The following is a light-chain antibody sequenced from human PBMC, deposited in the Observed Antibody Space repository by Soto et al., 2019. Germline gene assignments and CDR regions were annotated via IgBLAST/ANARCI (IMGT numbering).Light chain of an antibody. CDR3: QKYYGAPPST. Sequence: DIKMTQSPSSLSASVGDRVTITFRASQGISNYLDWYQQKPGKVPKLLIYATSSLQSGVPSRFSGSGSGTDFTLSISSLQPEDVATYYCQKYYGAPPSTFGQGTKLEI. CDR2: ATS. CDR1: QGISNY. V-gene: IGKV1-27*01. J-gene: IGKJ2*02.